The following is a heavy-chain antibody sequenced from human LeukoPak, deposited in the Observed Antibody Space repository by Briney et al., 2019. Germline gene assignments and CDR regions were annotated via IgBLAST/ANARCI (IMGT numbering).Heavy chain of an antibody. CDR1: GFTFSSYS. D-gene: IGHD4-17*01. V-gene: IGHV3-21*01. CDR3: ARVPNYGGLDYYYMDV. CDR2: ISSSSSYI. J-gene: IGHJ6*03. Sequence: PGGSLRLSCAASGFTFSSYSMNWVRQAPGKGLEWVSSISSSSSYIYYADSVKGRFTISRDNAKNSLYLQMNSLRAEDTAVYYCARVPNYGGLDYYYMDVWGKGTTVTISS.